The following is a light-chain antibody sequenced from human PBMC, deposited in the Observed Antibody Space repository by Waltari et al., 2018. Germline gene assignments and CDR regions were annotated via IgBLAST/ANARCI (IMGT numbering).Light chain of an antibody. CDR2: DAS. V-gene: IGKV3-11*01. CDR3: LQRTILPAS. Sequence: EIVLTQSPATLSLSPGESATLSCRASQSVSNYLSWYQQKPGQAPRLLIYDASNMATVTPARFSGSGSGPDFTLTISSLEPEDFAVYYSLQRTILPASFGGGTKLEIK. CDR1: QSVSNY. J-gene: IGKJ4*01.